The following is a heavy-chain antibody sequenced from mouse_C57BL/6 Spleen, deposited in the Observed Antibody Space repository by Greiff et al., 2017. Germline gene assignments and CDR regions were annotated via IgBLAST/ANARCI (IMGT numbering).Heavy chain of an antibody. Sequence: VQLQQSGAELVRPGASVKLSCTASGFNIKDYYMHWVKQRPEQGLEWIGRIDPEDGDTEYAPKFQGKATMTADTSSNTAYLQLSSLTSEDTAVYYCTPFFYYGNYRYAMDYWGQGTSVTVSS. D-gene: IGHD2-1*01. V-gene: IGHV14-1*01. CDR1: GFNIKDYY. CDR2: IDPEDGDT. J-gene: IGHJ4*01. CDR3: TPFFYYGNYRYAMDY.